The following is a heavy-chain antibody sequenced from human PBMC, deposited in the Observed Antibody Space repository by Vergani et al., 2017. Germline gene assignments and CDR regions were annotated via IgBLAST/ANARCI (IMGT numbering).Heavy chain of an antibody. D-gene: IGHD6-6*01. J-gene: IGHJ4*02. Sequence: QLQLQESGPGLVKPSETLSLTCTVSGGSISSSSYYWGWIRQPPGKGLEWIGSIYYSGSTFYNPSLKSRVTISVDTSKNQFSLKLSFVTAADTAVYYCARLLGSSSGGDYWGQGTLVTVSS. CDR3: ARLLGSSSGGDY. CDR2: IYYSGST. CDR1: GGSISSSSYY. V-gene: IGHV4-39*01.